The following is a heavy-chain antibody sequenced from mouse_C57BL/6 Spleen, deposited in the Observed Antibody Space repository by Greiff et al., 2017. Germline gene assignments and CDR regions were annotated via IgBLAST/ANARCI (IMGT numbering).Heavy chain of an antibody. V-gene: IGHV1-69*01. D-gene: IGHD1-1*01. CDR3: TRHGSLDY. Sequence: QVQLQQPGAELVMPGASVKLSCKASGYTFTSYWMHWVKQRPGQGLEWIGEIDPSDSYTNYNQKFKGKSTLTVDKSSSTAYMQLSRLTSEDSAVYYCTRHGSLDYWGQGTTLTVSS. CDR2: IDPSDSYT. J-gene: IGHJ2*01. CDR1: GYTFTSYW.